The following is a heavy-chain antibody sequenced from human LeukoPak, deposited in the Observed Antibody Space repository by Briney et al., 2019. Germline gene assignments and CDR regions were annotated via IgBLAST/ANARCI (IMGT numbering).Heavy chain of an antibody. CDR3: ARERYSGGWYNYFDY. J-gene: IGHJ4*02. V-gene: IGHV1-69*06. D-gene: IGHD6-19*01. CDR1: GCTFSSYP. CDR2: IIPIFGTA. Sequence: ASVKVSCKASGCTFSSYPISWVRQAPGQGLEWMGGIIPIFGTANYQQKFQGRVTITADKSTSTAYMELSSLTFEDTAMYDCARERYSGGWYNYFDYWGQGTLVTVSS.